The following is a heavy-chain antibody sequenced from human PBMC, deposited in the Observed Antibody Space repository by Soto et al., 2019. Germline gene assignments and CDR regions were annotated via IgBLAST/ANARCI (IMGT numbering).Heavy chain of an antibody. J-gene: IGHJ5*02. CDR2: ISAYNGNT. V-gene: IGHV1-18*01. CDR3: ARVLRGVPTDWFDP. D-gene: IGHD3-10*01. CDR1: GYTFTSYG. Sequence: ASVKVSGKASGYTFTSYGISWVRQAPGQGLEWMGWISAYNGNTNYAQKLQGRVTMTTDTSTSTAYMELRSLRSDDTAVYYCARVLRGVPTDWFDPWGQGTLVTVSS.